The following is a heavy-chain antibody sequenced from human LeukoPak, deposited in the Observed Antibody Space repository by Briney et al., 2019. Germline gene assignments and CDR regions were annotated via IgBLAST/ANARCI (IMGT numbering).Heavy chain of an antibody. D-gene: IGHD3-16*01. Sequence: GGSLSLSCEASGFTFTSYAMSWVPQAPGKGLEWVSAISGSGGSTYYADSVKGRFTISRDNSKNTLYLQMNSLRAEDTAVYYCAKDRRGNFDYWGQGTLVTVSS. V-gene: IGHV3-23*01. J-gene: IGHJ4*02. CDR1: GFTFTSYA. CDR2: ISGSGGST. CDR3: AKDRRGNFDY.